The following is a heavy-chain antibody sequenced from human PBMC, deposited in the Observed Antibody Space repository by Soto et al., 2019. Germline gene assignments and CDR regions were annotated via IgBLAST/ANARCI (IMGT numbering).Heavy chain of an antibody. V-gene: IGHV3-21*01. CDR2: ISSSSSAV. CDR1: GCTFSSYG. CDR3: ARDGAPYSGSYYYYGMDV. Sequence: EVQLVQSGGGVVKPGWSLRVSCAASGCTFSSYGMNWVRQAPGQGLEWVSTISSSSSAVYYADSVQGRFTISRDNAKNSLYRQMNCLSGEDTAVYYCARDGAPYSGSYYYYGMDVWGQGTTVTVSS. D-gene: IGHD1-26*01. J-gene: IGHJ6*02.